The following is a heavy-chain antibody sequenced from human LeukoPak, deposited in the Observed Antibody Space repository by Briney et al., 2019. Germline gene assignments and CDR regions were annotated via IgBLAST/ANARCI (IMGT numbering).Heavy chain of an antibody. D-gene: IGHD3-16*02. V-gene: IGHV3-9*01. CDR1: GFTFDDYA. Sequence: GGSLRLSCAASGFTFDDYAMHWVRQAPGKGLEWVSGISWNSGSIGYADSVKGRFTISRDNAKNSLYLQMNSLRAEDTALYYCAKDLAPGMITFGGVIGPVDYWGQGTLVTVSS. CDR2: ISWNSGSI. J-gene: IGHJ4*02. CDR3: AKDLAPGMITFGGVIGPVDY.